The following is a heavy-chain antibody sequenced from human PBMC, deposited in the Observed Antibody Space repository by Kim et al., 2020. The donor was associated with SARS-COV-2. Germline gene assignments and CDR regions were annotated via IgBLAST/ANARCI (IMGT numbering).Heavy chain of an antibody. CDR1: GYSFTSYW. V-gene: IGHV5-51*01. J-gene: IGHJ6*02. D-gene: IGHD3-22*01. Sequence: GESLKISCKGSGYSFTSYWIGWVRQMPGKGLEWMGIIYPGDSDTRYSPSFQGQVTISADKSISTAYLQWSSLKASDTAMYYCARGALDHYYDSSGYYRARYYYYGMDVWGQGTTVTVSS. CDR2: IYPGDSDT. CDR3: ARGALDHYYDSSGYYRARYYYYGMDV.